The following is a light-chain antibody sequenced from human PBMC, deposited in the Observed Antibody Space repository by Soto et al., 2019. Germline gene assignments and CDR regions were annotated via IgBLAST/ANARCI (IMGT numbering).Light chain of an antibody. Sequence: DIQMTQSPSSLSASVGDRVTITCRAGQDIKNALSWYQQKPGQAPKRLIYATSSLQSGVPFRFSGSGSWTEFTLTISSLQPEDFATYYCLQHNSNPVTFGGGTRVDIK. V-gene: IGKV1-17*01. CDR2: ATS. CDR3: LQHNSNPVT. J-gene: IGKJ4*01. CDR1: QDIKNA.